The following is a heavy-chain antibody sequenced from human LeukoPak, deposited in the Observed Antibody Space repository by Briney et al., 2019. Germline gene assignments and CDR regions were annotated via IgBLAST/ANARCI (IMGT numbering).Heavy chain of an antibody. CDR3: ARERGYSGYDPGPRFDY. J-gene: IGHJ4*02. D-gene: IGHD5-12*01. CDR1: GGSISSGSYY. V-gene: IGHV4-61*02. Sequence: PSETLSLTCTVSGGSISSGSYYWSWIRQPAGKGLEWIGRIYTSGSTNYNPSLKSRVTISVDTSKNKFSLKLSSVTAADTAVYYCARERGYSGYDPGPRFDYWGQGTLVTVSS. CDR2: IYTSGST.